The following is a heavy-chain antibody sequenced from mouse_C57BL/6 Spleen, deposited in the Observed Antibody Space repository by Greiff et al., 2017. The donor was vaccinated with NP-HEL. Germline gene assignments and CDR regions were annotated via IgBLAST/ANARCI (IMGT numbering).Heavy chain of an antibody. CDR3: ARTTTVVGNWYFDV. Sequence: VQLQQPGAELVKPGASVKMSCKASGYTFTSYWITWVKQRPGQGLEWIGDIYPGSGSTNYNEKFKSKATLTVDTSSSTAYMQLSSLTSEDSAVYYCARTTTVVGNWYFDVWGTGTTVTVSS. J-gene: IGHJ1*03. D-gene: IGHD1-1*01. CDR2: IYPGSGST. CDR1: GYTFTSYW. V-gene: IGHV1-55*01.